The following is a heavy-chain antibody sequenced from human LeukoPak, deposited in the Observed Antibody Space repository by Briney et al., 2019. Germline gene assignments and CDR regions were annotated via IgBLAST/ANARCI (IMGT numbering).Heavy chain of an antibody. CDR2: IYDSGDS. D-gene: IGHD6-6*01. CDR1: GGSISSYY. V-gene: IGHV4-59*12. J-gene: IGHJ4*02. Sequence: SETLSLTCTVSGGSISSYYWSWIRQPPGKGLEWIGYIYDSGDSYYNPSLKSRVTISLDRSKNQFSLKLTSVTATDTAVYYCARDYSSSSGVDYWGQGTLVTVSS. CDR3: ARDYSSSSGVDY.